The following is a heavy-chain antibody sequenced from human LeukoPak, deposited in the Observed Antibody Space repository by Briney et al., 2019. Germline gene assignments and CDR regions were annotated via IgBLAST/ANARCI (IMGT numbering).Heavy chain of an antibody. J-gene: IGHJ3*02. D-gene: IGHD4-17*01. CDR3: ARDLYGDYVPDAFDI. V-gene: IGHV1-3*01. Sequence: KFQGRVTITRDTSASTACMELSSLRSEDTAVYYCARDLYGDYVPDAFDIWGQGTMVTVSS.